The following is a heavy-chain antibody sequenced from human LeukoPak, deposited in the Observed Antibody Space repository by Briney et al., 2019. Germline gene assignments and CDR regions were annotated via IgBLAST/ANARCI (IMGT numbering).Heavy chain of an antibody. J-gene: IGHJ4*02. CDR2: ISSSSSYI. V-gene: IGHV3-21*01. CDR3: ARERGRNTAMDF. Sequence: GGSLRLSCAASGFTFSRYSMNWVRQAPGKGLEWVSSISSSSSYIYYGDSVKGRFTISRHNAKNSLYLQMNSLRAEDTAVYYCARERGRNTAMDFGGQGTLVTVSS. CDR1: GFTFSRYS. D-gene: IGHD5-18*01.